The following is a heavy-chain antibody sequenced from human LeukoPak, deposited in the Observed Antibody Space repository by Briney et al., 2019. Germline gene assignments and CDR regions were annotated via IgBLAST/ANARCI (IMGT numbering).Heavy chain of an antibody. V-gene: IGHV4-34*01. CDR1: SDSISSFY. J-gene: IGHJ4*02. D-gene: IGHD3-10*01. Sequence: SETLSLTCTVSSDSISSFYWSWIRQPPGKGLEWIGEINHSGSTNYNPSLKSRVTISVDTSKNQFSLKLSSVTAADTAVYYCAREEVRGVILDYWGQGTLVTVSS. CDR2: INHSGST. CDR3: AREEVRGVILDY.